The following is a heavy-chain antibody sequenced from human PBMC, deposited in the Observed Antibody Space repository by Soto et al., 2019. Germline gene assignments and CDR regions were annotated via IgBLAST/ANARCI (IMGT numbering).Heavy chain of an antibody. Sequence: ETLSLTCTVSGGSISSYYWSWIRQPPGKGLEWVSTLSGDGSRAYYADSVRGRFTVSRDNSKGTLYLRMNSLRADDTAIYYCAKRGGYAISFYDSWGQGTLVTVSS. CDR1: GGSISSYY. CDR3: AKRGGYAISFYDS. J-gene: IGHJ4*02. V-gene: IGHV3-23*01. CDR2: LSGDGSRA. D-gene: IGHD3-16*01.